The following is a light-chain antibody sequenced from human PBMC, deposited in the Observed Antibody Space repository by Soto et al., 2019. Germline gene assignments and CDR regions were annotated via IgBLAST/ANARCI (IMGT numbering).Light chain of an antibody. CDR3: SSYTSSSTEV. CDR2: DVS. J-gene: IGLJ1*01. Sequence: QSVLTQPASVCGSPGQSCTISCSGTSSDVGGYNYVSWYQQHPGKAPTLMIYDVSNRPSGVSNRFSGSKSGNTASLTSSGLQAEDEGDDYCSSYTSSSTEVFGTGTKLTVL. V-gene: IGLV2-14*01. CDR1: SSDVGGYNY.